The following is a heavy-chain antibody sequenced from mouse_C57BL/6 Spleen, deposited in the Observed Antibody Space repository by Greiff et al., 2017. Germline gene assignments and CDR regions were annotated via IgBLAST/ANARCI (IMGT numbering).Heavy chain of an antibody. CDR3: ARRASLTTVVARDARDY. CDR2: IYPGSGST. CDR1: GYTFTSYW. J-gene: IGHJ4*01. Sequence: VQLQQPGAELVKPGASVKMSCKASGYTFTSYWITWVKQRPGQGLEWIGDIYPGSGSTNYNEKFKSKATLTVDTSSSTAYMQLSSLTSEDSAGYYCARRASLTTVVARDARDYWGQGTSVTVSS. D-gene: IGHD1-1*01. V-gene: IGHV1-55*01.